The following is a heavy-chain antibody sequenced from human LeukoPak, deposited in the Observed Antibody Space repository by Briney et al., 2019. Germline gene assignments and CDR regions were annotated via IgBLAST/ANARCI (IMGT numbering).Heavy chain of an antibody. CDR1: GYTFINYY. D-gene: IGHD1-7*01. Sequence: ASVKVSCKASGYTFINYYIHWVRQAPGQGLEWMGWINPRSGATNYAQKFQERVTITRDMSTSTAYMELSSLRSEDTAVYYCATGLNYVFDYWGQGTLVTVSS. CDR3: ATGLNYVFDY. J-gene: IGHJ4*02. V-gene: IGHV1-2*02. CDR2: INPRSGAT.